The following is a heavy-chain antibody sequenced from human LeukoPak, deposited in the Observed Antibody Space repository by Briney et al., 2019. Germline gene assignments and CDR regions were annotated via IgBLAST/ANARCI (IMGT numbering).Heavy chain of an antibody. CDR2: FDPEDGET. CDR1: GYTLTELS. CDR3: AKGPRAELGGGDSGILTGAFDI. J-gene: IGHJ3*02. V-gene: IGHV1-24*01. D-gene: IGHD5-12*01. Sequence: ASVKVSCKVSGYTLTELSMHWVRQAPGKGLEWMGGFDPEDGETIYAQKFQGRVTMTEDTSTDTAYMELSSLRSEDTAVYYCAKGPRAELGGGDSGILTGAFDIWGQGTMVTVSS.